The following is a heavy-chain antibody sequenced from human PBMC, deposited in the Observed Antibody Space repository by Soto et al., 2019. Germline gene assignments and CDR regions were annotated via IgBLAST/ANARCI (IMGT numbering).Heavy chain of an antibody. V-gene: IGHV3-21*01. Sequence: GGSLRLSCAASGFTFSIYSMNWVRHAPGKGLEWVSSISSSSSYIYYADSAKGRFTISRDNAKNSLYLQMNSLRAEDTAVYYCARDGEYCSGGSCYPNYYYGMDVWGQGTTVTVSS. CDR1: GFTFSIYS. D-gene: IGHD2-15*01. CDR3: ARDGEYCSGGSCYPNYYYGMDV. CDR2: ISSSSSYI. J-gene: IGHJ6*02.